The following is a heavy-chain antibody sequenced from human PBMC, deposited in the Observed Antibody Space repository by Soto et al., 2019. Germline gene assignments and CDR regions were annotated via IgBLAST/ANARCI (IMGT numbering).Heavy chain of an antibody. Sequence: EVQLLESGGGLVQPGGSLRLSCAASGFTFSSYAMSWVRQAPGKGLEWVSAISGSGGSTYYADSVKGRFTISRDNSKNTLYLQMNSLRAEDTAVYYCAKDAELLWFGAEGGFDYWGQGTLVTVSS. D-gene: IGHD3-10*01. CDR1: GFTFSSYA. CDR3: AKDAELLWFGAEGGFDY. CDR2: ISGSGGST. V-gene: IGHV3-23*01. J-gene: IGHJ4*02.